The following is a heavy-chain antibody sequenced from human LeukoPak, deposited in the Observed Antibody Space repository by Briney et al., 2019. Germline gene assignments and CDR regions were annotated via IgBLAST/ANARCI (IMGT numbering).Heavy chain of an antibody. CDR3: AKDSPFGGY. V-gene: IGHV3-64*04. D-gene: IGHD2-15*01. Sequence: GGSLRLSCSASGFIFSPYAMHWVRQAPGKGLEYVSSISSEGKTTYYADSVKGRFTISRDNAKNSLYLQMNSLRAEDTALYYCAKDSPFGGYWGQGTLVIVSS. CDR1: GFIFSPYA. CDR2: ISSEGKTT. J-gene: IGHJ4*02.